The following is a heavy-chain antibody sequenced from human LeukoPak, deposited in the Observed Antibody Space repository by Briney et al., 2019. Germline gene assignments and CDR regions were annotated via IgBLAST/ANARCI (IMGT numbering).Heavy chain of an antibody. CDR1: GGTFSSYA. J-gene: IGHJ4*02. CDR3: ALNSLGYCSGGSCFTHYYFDY. V-gene: IGHV1-69*13. CDR2: IIPIFGTA. D-gene: IGHD2-15*01. Sequence: GASVKVPCKASGGTFSSYAISWVRQAPGQGLEWMGGIIPIFGTANYAQKFQGRVTITADESTSTAYMELSSLRSEDTAVYYCALNSLGYCSGGSCFTHYYFDYWGQGTLVTVSS.